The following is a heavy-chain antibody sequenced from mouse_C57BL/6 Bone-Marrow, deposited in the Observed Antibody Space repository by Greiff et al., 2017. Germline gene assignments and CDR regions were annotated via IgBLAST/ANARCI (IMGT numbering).Heavy chain of an antibody. CDR2: SYTRSGNT. CDR1: GYSFTSYG. V-gene: IGHV1-81*01. J-gene: IGHJ1*03. D-gene: IGHD1-1*01. CDR3: ARDGSILYWYFDV. Sequence: QVQLEESGPGLAKPSQSVYLTCTVSGYSFTSYGISWVKQRNGQSLEWIGDSYTRSGNTYYNDKITGKSTLTADKCSSKADMELRGLTSENSAVYFCARDGSILYWYFDVWGTGTTVTVSS.